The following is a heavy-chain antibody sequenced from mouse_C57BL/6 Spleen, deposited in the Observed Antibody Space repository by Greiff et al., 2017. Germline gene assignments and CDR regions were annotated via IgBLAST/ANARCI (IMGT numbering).Heavy chain of an antibody. CDR3: TTELLVGYFDV. Sequence: VQLQQSGAELVRPGASVKLSCTASGFNIKDYYMHWVKQRPEQGLEWIGRIDPEDGDTEYAPKFQGKATMAADTSSNTAYLQLSSLTSEDTAVYYCTTELLVGYFDVWGTGTTVTVSS. CDR2: IDPEDGDT. D-gene: IGHD2-12*01. J-gene: IGHJ1*03. CDR1: GFNIKDYY. V-gene: IGHV14-1*01.